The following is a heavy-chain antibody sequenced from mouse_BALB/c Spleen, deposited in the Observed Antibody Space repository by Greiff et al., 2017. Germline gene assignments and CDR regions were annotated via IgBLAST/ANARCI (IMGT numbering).Heavy chain of an antibody. V-gene: IGHV10-1*02. CDR3: VRQRSYYAMDY. CDR2: IRSKSNNYAT. CDR1: GFTFNTYA. J-gene: IGHJ4*01. D-gene: IGHD3-2*01. Sequence: EVQLLESGGGLVQPKGSLKLSCTASGFTFNTYAMNWVRQAPGKGLEWVARIRSKSNNYATYYAESVKDRFTISRDDSQSMLYLQMNKLKTEDTAVYYCVRQRSYYAMDYWGQGTAVTVSS.